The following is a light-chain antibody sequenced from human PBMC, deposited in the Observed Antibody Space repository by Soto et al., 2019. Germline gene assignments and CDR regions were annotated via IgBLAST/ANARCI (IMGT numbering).Light chain of an antibody. Sequence: EIVLTQSPATLSVSPGERATLSCRASQSITRNLAWYQQKPGQPPRLLVYDASTRATDIPGRFTGSGSGTEFTLTISSLQSEDFALYYCQQYNNLPPFTFGPGTKVDIK. J-gene: IGKJ3*01. CDR3: QQYNNLPPFT. CDR1: QSITRN. CDR2: DAS. V-gene: IGKV3-15*01.